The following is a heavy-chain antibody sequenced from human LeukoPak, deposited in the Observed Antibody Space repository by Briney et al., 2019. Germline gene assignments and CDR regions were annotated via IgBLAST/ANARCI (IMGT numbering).Heavy chain of an antibody. CDR3: AREGRYALDRFDP. CDR1: GGSISSGGYY. D-gene: IGHD1-1*01. V-gene: IGHV4-31*03. Sequence: SQTLSLTCTVSGGSISSGGYYWSWIRQHPGTGLEWLGYIYYSGSTYYNPSLKSRVTISVDTSKNQFYLKLSSVTAADTAGYCCAREGRYALDRFDPWGQGTLVTVSS. J-gene: IGHJ5*02. CDR2: IYYSGST.